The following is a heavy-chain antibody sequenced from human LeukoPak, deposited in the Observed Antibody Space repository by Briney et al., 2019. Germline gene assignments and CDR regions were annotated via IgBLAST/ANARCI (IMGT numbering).Heavy chain of an antibody. D-gene: IGHD6-13*01. CDR3: AREPIAAQFYLDGFDY. CDR2: IYYSGST. V-gene: IGHV4-30-4*01. J-gene: IGHJ4*02. CDR1: GGSISSGDYY. Sequence: SETLSLTCTVSGGSISSGDYYWSWIRQPPGKGLEWIGYIYYSGSTYYNPSLKSRVTISVDTSKNQFSLKLSSVTAADTAVYYCAREPIAAQFYLDGFDYWGQGTLVTVSS.